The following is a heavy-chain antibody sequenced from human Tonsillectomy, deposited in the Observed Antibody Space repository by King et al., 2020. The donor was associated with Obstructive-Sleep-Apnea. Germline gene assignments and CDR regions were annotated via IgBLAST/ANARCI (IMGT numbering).Heavy chain of an antibody. CDR1: GYTFIDYY. J-gene: IGHJ4*02. V-gene: IGHV1-2*04. D-gene: IGHD2-2*01. CDR3: ATSRGQLLASPFDY. Sequence: VQLVESGAEVKKPGASVKVSCKASGYTFIDYYMHWVRQAPGQGLEWMGWINPNSGGTNYAQKFQGWGTMTRDTSITTAYMELSRLTSDDTAVYYCATSRGQLLASPFDYWGQGTLVTVSS. CDR2: INPNSGGT.